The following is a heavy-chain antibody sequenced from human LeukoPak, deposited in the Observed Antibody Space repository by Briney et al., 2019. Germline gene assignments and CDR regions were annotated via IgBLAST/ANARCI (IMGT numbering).Heavy chain of an antibody. CDR1: GGSFSGYY. V-gene: IGHV4-34*01. D-gene: IGHD6-13*01. CDR2: INHSGST. J-gene: IGHJ6*03. CDR3: ARGAASSSWYYSDYYYYYMDV. Sequence: PSETLSLTCAVYGGSFSGYYWSWIRQPPGKGLEWIGEINHSGSTKYNPSLKSRVTISVDTSKNQFSLKLSSVTAADTAVYYCARGAASSSWYYSDYYYYYMDVWGKGTTVTVSS.